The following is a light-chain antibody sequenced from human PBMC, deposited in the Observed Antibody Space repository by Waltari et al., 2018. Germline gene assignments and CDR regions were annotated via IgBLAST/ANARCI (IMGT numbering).Light chain of an antibody. CDR2: SNN. CDR1: SSNIGSQT. J-gene: IGLJ2*01. V-gene: IGLV1-44*01. CDR3: AAWDGSLNGPV. Sequence: QSVLTQPPSASGTPGQRVTISCSGSSSNIGSQTVNWYQQLPGTAPKLLNYSNNQRPSGVPDRFSGSKSGTSASLAIRGLQSEDEADYYCAAWDGSLNGPVFGGGTKLTVL.